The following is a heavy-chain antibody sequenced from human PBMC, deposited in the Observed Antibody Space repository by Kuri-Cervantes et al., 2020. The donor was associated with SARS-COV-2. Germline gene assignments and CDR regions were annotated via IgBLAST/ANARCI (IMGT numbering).Heavy chain of an antibody. CDR3: ARGPPGYSSTWSNWFDP. V-gene: IGHV3-23*01. J-gene: IGHJ5*02. CDR1: GFTFSSYA. D-gene: IGHD6-13*01. Sequence: LSLTCAASGFTFSSYAMSWVRQAPGKGLEWVSGISGGGNSTYYADSVKGRFATSRDNSKNTLFLQMNSLRAEDTAVYYCARGPPGYSSTWSNWFDPWGQGTLVTVSS. CDR2: ISGGGNST.